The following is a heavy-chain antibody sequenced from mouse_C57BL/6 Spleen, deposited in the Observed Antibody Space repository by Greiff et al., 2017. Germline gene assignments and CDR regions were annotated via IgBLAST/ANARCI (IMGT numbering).Heavy chain of an antibody. D-gene: IGHD2-12*01. CDR3: ARGYYTHYFDY. V-gene: IGHV1-66*01. CDR1: GYSFTSYY. Sequence: VQLHQSGPELVKPGASVKISCKASGYSFTSYYIHWVKQRPGQGLEWIGWIYPGSGNTKYNEKFKGKATLTADTSSSTAYMQLSSLTSEDSAVYYCARGYYTHYFDYWGQGTTLTVSS. J-gene: IGHJ2*01. CDR2: IYPGSGNT.